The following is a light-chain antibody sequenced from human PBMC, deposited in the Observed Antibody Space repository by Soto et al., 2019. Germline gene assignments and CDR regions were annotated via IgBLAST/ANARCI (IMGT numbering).Light chain of an antibody. CDR3: ASWDDSLNGVV. CDR1: FSNDGINT. J-gene: IGLJ2*01. V-gene: IGLV1-44*01. CDR2: SDN. Sequence: QPVLTQPPSASGTPGQRVTISCSGSFSNDGINTVNWYQQLPGTAPKLLIYSDNQRPSGVPDRFSGSKSGTSASLAISGLQSEDAADYYCASWDDSLNGVVFGGGTKLTVL.